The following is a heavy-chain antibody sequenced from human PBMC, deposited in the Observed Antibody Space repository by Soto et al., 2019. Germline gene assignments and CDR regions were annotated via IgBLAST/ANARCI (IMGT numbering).Heavy chain of an antibody. V-gene: IGHV3-30-3*01. CDR1: GFTFSPYT. D-gene: IGHD2-21*02. J-gene: IGHJ4*02. CDR2: ISYDGSDK. Sequence: GGSLRLSCAASGFTFSPYTMHWVRQTPGKGLEWVAVISYDGSDKYYAGSVRGRFTISRDNSKNTLFLQMNSLRAEDTALYYCARGGRFCGADCYKGGIDYWGQGALVTVSS. CDR3: ARGGRFCGADCYKGGIDY.